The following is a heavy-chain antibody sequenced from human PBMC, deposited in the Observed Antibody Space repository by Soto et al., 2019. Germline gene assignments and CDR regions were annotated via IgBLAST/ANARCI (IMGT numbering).Heavy chain of an antibody. CDR2: IYPGDSDT. Sequence: PGESLKISCKGSGYSFTSYWIGWVRQMPGKGLEWMGIIYPGDSDTRYSPSFQGQVTISADKSISTAYLQWSSLKASDTAMYYCARIAARYCSSTSCLGYYFDYWGQGTLVTVPS. CDR1: GYSFTSYW. CDR3: ARIAARYCSSTSCLGYYFDY. J-gene: IGHJ4*02. V-gene: IGHV5-51*01. D-gene: IGHD2-2*01.